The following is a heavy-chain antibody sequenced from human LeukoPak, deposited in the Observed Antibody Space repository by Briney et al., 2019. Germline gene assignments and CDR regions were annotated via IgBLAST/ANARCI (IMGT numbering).Heavy chain of an antibody. CDR3: AGDRRDILTGLLDY. CDR2: IWYDGRSK. Sequence: GGSLRLSCAASGFTFSSYSMNWVRQAPGKGLEWVAVIWYDGRSKDYADSVKGRFSISRDNSENTLYLQMNSLRAEDTAVYYCAGDRRDILTGLLDYWGQGTLVTVSS. V-gene: IGHV3-33*08. J-gene: IGHJ4*02. D-gene: IGHD3-9*01. CDR1: GFTFSSYS.